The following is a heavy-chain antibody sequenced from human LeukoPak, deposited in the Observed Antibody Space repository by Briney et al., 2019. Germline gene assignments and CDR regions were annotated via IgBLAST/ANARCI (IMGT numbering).Heavy chain of an antibody. Sequence: PSETLSLTCAVSGGSISSSNWWSWVRQPPGKGLEWIGEIYHSGSTNYNPSLKSRLTVSVDTSKNQFSLILSSVTAADTAVYYCVRGSTLRHYQYWGQGTLVTVSS. CDR1: GGSISSSNW. J-gene: IGHJ4*02. CDR3: VRGSTLRHYQY. CDR2: IYHSGST. V-gene: IGHV4-4*02. D-gene: IGHD3-16*01.